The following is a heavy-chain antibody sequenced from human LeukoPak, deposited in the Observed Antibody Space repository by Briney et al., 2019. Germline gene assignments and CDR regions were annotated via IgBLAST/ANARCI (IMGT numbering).Heavy chain of an antibody. J-gene: IGHJ4*02. CDR1: GFTFSSYD. CDR2: IGTAADT. Sequence: GGSLRLSCAASGFTFSSYDMHWVRQATGKGLEWVSAIGTAADTYYPGSVKGRFTISRDNAKNSLYLQMNSLRAEDTAVYYCASVVRGVFDYWGQGTLVTVSS. D-gene: IGHD3-10*01. V-gene: IGHV3-13*01. CDR3: ASVVRGVFDY.